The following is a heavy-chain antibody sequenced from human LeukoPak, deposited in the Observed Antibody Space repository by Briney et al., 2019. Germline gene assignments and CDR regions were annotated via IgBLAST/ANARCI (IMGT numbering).Heavy chain of an antibody. CDR1: VFTFRINW. CDR3: ARGKAVAFAD. Sequence: GRSLRLSCVASVFTFRINWMHCVPQSPGKGRVCVSHIKSDGSGTTYADSVKGRFTISRETAKNTLYLQMNSLTAEDTAVYYCARGKAVAFADWGQGTLVTVSS. J-gene: IGHJ4*02. D-gene: IGHD6-19*01. CDR2: IKSDGSGT. V-gene: IGHV3-74*01.